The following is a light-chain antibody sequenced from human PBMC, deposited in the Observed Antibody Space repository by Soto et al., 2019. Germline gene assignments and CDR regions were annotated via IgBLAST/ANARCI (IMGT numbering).Light chain of an antibody. CDR3: QRYNSYSEA. CDR2: GAS. V-gene: IGKV1-5*01. CDR1: ESMSNC. Sequence: DIQMTQSPSTLSASEGDRVTITCRASESMSNCLAWYQQKPGKAPKLLISGASSLQSGVPSRFSGSASGTEFTLTISSLQPDDFATYYCQRYNSYSEAFGQGTKVDI. J-gene: IGKJ1*01.